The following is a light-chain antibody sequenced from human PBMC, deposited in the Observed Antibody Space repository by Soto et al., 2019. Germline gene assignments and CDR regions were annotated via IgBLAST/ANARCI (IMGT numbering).Light chain of an antibody. V-gene: IGLV1-40*01. CDR1: SSNIGAGYD. CDR3: QSYDSSLSSYV. CDR2: SNS. J-gene: IGLJ1*01. Sequence: QSVLTQPPSVSGAPGQRVTISCTGSSSNIGAGYDVHWYQQLPGTAPKLLIYSNSNRPSGAPDRFSGSKSGSSASLAITGLQDEDEADYYCQSYDSSLSSYVFGSGTKVTVL.